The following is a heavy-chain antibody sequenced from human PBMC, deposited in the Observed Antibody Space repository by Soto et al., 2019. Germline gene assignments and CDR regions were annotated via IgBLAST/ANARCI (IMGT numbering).Heavy chain of an antibody. CDR1: GYTFTSYG. D-gene: IGHD2-15*01. Sequence: VASVKVSCKASGYTFTSYGISWVRQAPGQGLEWMGWISAYNGNTNYAQKLQGRVTMTTDTSTSTAYMELRSLRSDDTAVYYCARGEGYCSGGSCYSPYYYYYMDVWGKGTTVTVSS. CDR3: ARGEGYCSGGSCYSPYYYYYMDV. J-gene: IGHJ6*03. CDR2: ISAYNGNT. V-gene: IGHV1-18*01.